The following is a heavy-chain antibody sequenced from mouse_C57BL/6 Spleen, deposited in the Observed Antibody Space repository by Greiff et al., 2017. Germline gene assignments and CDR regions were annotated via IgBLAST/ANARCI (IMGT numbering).Heavy chain of an antibody. CDR1: GYSITSGYY. Sequence: EVQLVESGPGLVKPSQSLSLTCSVTGYSITSGYYWNWIRQFPGNKLEWMGYISYDGSNNYNPSLKNRISITRDTSKNQFFLKLNSVTTEDTATYYCARVSNLYAMDYWGQGTSVTVSS. D-gene: IGHD2-5*01. J-gene: IGHJ4*01. V-gene: IGHV3-6*01. CDR3: ARVSNLYAMDY. CDR2: ISYDGSN.